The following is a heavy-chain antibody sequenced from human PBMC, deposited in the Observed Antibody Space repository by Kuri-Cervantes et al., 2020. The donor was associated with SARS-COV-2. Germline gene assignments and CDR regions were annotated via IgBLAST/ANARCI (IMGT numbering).Heavy chain of an antibody. D-gene: IGHD3-16*02. V-gene: IGHV4-34*12. J-gene: IGHJ3*02. CDR1: VGTFSHTT. CDR2: IIHGGCT. CDR3: ATLLSLDAFDI. Sequence: SETLSLTCYVCVGTFSHTTGSWIRQPPGKGLEWIGEIIHGGCTNYNASLNSRVTISLDTSKNQFSLKLSSVTAADTAVYYCATLLSLDAFDIWGQGTMVTVSS.